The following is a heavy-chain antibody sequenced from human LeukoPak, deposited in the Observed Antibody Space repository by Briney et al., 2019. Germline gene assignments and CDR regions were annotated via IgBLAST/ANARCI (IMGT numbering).Heavy chain of an antibody. D-gene: IGHD1-26*01. CDR1: GFTFSSYS. CDR3: ASLGDFSGSPRGYYFDY. J-gene: IGHJ4*02. V-gene: IGHV3-21*01. Sequence: PGGSLRLSCAAPGFTFSSYSMNWVRQAPGKGLEWVSSISSSSSYIYYADSVKGRFTISRDNAKNSLYLQMNSLRAEDTAVYYCASLGDFSGSPRGYYFDYWGQGTLVTVSS. CDR2: ISSSSSYI.